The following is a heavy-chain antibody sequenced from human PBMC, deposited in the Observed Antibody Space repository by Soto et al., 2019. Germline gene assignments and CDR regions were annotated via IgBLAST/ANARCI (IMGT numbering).Heavy chain of an antibody. Sequence: ASVKVSCKASGYTFTSYDINWVRQATGQGLEWMGWMNPNNGNTNYAQKLQGRVTMTTDTSTSTAYMELRSLRSDDTAVYYCAREYCSGGSCYSDAFDIWGQGTMVTVSS. CDR1: GYTFTSYD. D-gene: IGHD2-15*01. J-gene: IGHJ3*02. CDR2: MNPNNGNT. V-gene: IGHV1-18*01. CDR3: AREYCSGGSCYSDAFDI.